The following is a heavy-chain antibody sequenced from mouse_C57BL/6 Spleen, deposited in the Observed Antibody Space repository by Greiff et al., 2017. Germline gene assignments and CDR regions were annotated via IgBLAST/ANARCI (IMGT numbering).Heavy chain of an antibody. CDR1: GYTFTSYW. J-gene: IGHJ1*03. CDR2: IDPSDSET. V-gene: IGHV1-52*01. Sequence: QVQLQQPGAELVRPGSSVKLSCKASGYTFTSYWMHWVKQRPIQGLEWIGNIDPSDSETHYNQKFKDKATLTVDKSSSTAYMQLSSLTSGDFAIYYCATSHYYGSSHWYFDVWGTGTTVTVSS. CDR3: ATSHYYGSSHWYFDV. D-gene: IGHD1-1*01.